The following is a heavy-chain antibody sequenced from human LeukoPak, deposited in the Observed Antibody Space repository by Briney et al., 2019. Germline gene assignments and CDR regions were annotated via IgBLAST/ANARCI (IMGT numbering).Heavy chain of an antibody. CDR3: AGGFGELLNDDGCSY. CDR1: GGSISSYY. CDR2: IYYGGST. J-gene: IGHJ4*02. Sequence: SETLSLTCTVSGGSISSYYWSWIRQPPGKGLEWIGYIYYGGSTNYNPSLKSRVTISVDTSKNQFSLKLSSVTAADTAVYYCAGGFGELLNDDGCSYWGQGTLVTVSS. V-gene: IGHV4-59*01. D-gene: IGHD3-10*01.